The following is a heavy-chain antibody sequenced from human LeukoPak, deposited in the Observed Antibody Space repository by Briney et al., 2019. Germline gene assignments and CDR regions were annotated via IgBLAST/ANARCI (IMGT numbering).Heavy chain of an antibody. CDR3: AKRGYDFWSGYYHYYFYYYMDV. V-gene: IGHV3-23*01. J-gene: IGHJ6*03. CDR2: MSSSDDGR. Sequence: GGSLRLSCATSGFSFSSYAMSWVRQAPAKGLEWVSAMSSSDDGRYYAASVKGRFTISRDNSKNTLYLQMNSLRAEDTAVYYCAKRGYDFWSGYYHYYFYYYMDVWGKGTTVTVSS. D-gene: IGHD3-3*01. CDR1: GFSFSSYA.